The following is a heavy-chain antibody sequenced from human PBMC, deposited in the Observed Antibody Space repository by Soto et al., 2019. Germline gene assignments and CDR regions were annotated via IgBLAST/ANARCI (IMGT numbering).Heavy chain of an antibody. CDR3: ARVEMEMTTIGNY. Sequence: GGSLRLSCAASGFTFSSYEMNWVRQAPGKGLEWVSYISSSGSTIYYADSVKGRFTISRDNAKNSLYLQMNSLRAEDTAVYYCARVEMEMTTIGNYWGQGTLVTVSS. D-gene: IGHD4-4*01. CDR1: GFTFSSYE. CDR2: ISSSGSTI. V-gene: IGHV3-48*03. J-gene: IGHJ4*02.